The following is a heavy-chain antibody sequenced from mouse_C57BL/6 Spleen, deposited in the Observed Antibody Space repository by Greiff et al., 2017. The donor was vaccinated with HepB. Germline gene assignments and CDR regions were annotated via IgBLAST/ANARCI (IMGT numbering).Heavy chain of an antibody. Sequence: EVMLVESGGDLVKPGGSLKLSCAASGFTFSSYGMSWVRQTPDKRLEWVATISSGGSYTYYPDSVKGRFTISRDNAKNTLYLQMSSLKSEDTAMYYCASASYYYGSSYVFDYWGQGTTLTVSS. V-gene: IGHV5-6*01. CDR2: ISSGGSYT. D-gene: IGHD1-1*01. CDR3: ASASYYYGSSYVFDY. J-gene: IGHJ2*01. CDR1: GFTFSSYG.